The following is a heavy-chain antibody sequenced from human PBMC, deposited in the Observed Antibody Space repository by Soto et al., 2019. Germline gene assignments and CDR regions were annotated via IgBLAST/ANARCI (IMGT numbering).Heavy chain of an antibody. Sequence: PSETLSLTCSVSGGSISTYYWSWIRQPPGKGLEWIGYLYYTETTNYNPSLMSRVTMSVDTSKNQFSLKLNSVTAADAAVYYCARGRRITIFGVVMIDAFDIWGQGTMVT. CDR2: LYYTETT. CDR1: GGSISTYY. J-gene: IGHJ3*02. V-gene: IGHV4-59*01. D-gene: IGHD3-3*01. CDR3: ARGRRITIFGVVMIDAFDI.